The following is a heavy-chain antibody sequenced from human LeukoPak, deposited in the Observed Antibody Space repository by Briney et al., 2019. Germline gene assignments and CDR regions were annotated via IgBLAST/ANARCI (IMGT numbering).Heavy chain of an antibody. CDR1: GYTFTGYY. Sequence: GASEKVSCKASGYTFTGYYMHWVRQAPGQGLEWMGRINPNSGGTNYAQKFQGRVTMTRDTSISTAYMELSRLRSDDTAVYYCARGSYYYDSSGYWIDYWGQGTLVTVSS. V-gene: IGHV1-2*06. CDR3: ARGSYYYDSSGYWIDY. CDR2: INPNSGGT. D-gene: IGHD3-22*01. J-gene: IGHJ4*02.